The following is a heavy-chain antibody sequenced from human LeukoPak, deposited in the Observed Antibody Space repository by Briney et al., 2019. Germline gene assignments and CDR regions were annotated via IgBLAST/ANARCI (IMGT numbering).Heavy chain of an antibody. J-gene: IGHJ4*02. CDR1: GFTFSSYA. CDR3: AKGTHYGSGGYSDY. D-gene: IGHD3-10*01. Sequence: PGGSLRLSCAASGFTFSSYAMSWVRQAPGKGLEWVSAISGSGGSTYYADSVKGRFTISRDNSKNTLYLQMNSLRAEDTAVYYCAKGTHYGSGGYSDYWGQGTLVTVSS. CDR2: ISGSGGST. V-gene: IGHV3-23*01.